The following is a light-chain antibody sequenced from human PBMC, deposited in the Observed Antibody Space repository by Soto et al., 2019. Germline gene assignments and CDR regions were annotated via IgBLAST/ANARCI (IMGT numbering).Light chain of an antibody. V-gene: IGKV1-5*01. Sequence: DIQNIQAPFTLSASQVDILTXTCRANQRISRWLAWYQEKPGNSPKLLIYDAARLESGVASRLSGSGSGTEFTLTISSLQPDDFATYYWQQYNSDSWAFGRITKFDIK. CDR2: DAA. J-gene: IGKJ1*01. CDR3: QQYNSDSWA. CDR1: QRISRW.